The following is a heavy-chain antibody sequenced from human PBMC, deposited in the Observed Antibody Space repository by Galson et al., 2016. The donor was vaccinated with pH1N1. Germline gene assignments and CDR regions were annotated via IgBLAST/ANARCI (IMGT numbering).Heavy chain of an antibody. Sequence: QSGAEVKKPGESLKISCQGSGYSFSSHWIGWVRQMPGKGLEWMGIIYPGDSDTKYSPSFQGQVTFSADKSINTAYLQWSSLKASDTAMYFCARRTAVAGDDYWGQGTLVTVSS. V-gene: IGHV5-51*01. J-gene: IGHJ4*02. CDR3: ARRTAVAGDDY. D-gene: IGHD6-19*01. CDR2: IYPGDSDT. CDR1: GYSFSSHW.